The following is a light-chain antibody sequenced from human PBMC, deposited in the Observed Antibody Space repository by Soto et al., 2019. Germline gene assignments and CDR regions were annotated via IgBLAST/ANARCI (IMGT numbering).Light chain of an antibody. V-gene: IGKV3-15*01. J-gene: IGKJ1*01. CDR3: QQYNNWPPWT. CDR2: GAS. CDR1: QSVSSN. Sequence: EIVMTQSPATLSVSPGERATLSCRASQSVSSNLAWYQQKPGQAPRLLIYGASTRATGIPARFSGSGSGTECTLTISSLQPEDFAVYYCQQYNNWPPWTFGQGTKVEIK.